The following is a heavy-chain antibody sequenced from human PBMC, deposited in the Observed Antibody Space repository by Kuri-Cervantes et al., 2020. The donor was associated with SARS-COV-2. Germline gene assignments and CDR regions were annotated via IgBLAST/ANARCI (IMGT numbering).Heavy chain of an antibody. V-gene: IGHV3-21*01. CDR3: VKELDIAAAVDY. CDR2: ISSSSSYI. J-gene: IGHJ4*02. Sequence: GGSLRLSCAASGFTFSSYSMNWVRQAPGKGLEWVSSISSSSSYIYYADSVKGRFTISRDNSKNTLYLQMSSLRAEDTAVYYCVKELDIAAAVDYWGQGTLVTVSS. CDR1: GFTFSSYS. D-gene: IGHD6-13*01.